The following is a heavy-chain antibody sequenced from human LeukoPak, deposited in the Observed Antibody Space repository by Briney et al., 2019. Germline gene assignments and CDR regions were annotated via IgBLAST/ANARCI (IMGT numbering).Heavy chain of an antibody. CDR2: ITGSSGGT. CDR1: GFTFSSYA. J-gene: IGHJ4*02. Sequence: GGSLRLSCATSGFTFSSYAMTWVRQAPGKGLEWVSAITGSSGGTYYADSVKGRFTISRDNSKNTLYLQMNSLRAEDAAVYCCAKGFVYFDYWGQGTLVTVSS. D-gene: IGHD3-16*01. CDR3: AKGFVYFDY. V-gene: IGHV3-23*01.